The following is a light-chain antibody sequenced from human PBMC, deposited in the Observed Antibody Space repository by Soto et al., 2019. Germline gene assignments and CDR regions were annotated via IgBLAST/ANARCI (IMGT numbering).Light chain of an antibody. CDR1: SSDVGSYNI. V-gene: IGLV2-14*02. CDR3: ISFTPSTTTHWV. Sequence: QSALTQPASVSGSLGQSITISCTGTSSDVGSYNIVSWYQQHPGKVPKLIIYEGSSRPSGVSNRFSGFKSGSTASLTISELQPDDEADYYCISFTPSTTTHWVFGGGTQLTVL. CDR2: EGS. J-gene: IGLJ3*02.